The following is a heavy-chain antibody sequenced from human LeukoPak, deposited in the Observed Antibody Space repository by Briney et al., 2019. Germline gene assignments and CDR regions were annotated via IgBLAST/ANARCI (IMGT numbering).Heavy chain of an antibody. D-gene: IGHD6-13*01. V-gene: IGHV4-30-4*01. CDR3: ARAIRAGYSISWYFDL. CDR1: GGSISSGDYY. CDR2: IYYSGTT. J-gene: IGHJ2*01. Sequence: PSETLSLTCTVSGGSISSGDYYWSWIRQPPGKGLEWIGYIYYSGTTYYNPSLRSRITISADTSNNQFSLQLSSVSAAGTAVYYCARAIRAGYSISWYFDLWGRGTLVTVSS.